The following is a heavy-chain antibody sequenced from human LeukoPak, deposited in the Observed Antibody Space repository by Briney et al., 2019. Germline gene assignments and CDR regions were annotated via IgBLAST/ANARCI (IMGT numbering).Heavy chain of an antibody. CDR1: GFTFSNYA. Sequence: GGSLRLSCAASGFTFSNYAMHWVRQVPGKGLVWVSRINSDESRTNYADSVKGRFTISRDNAKNTLYLHMNSLRAEDTAVYYCAELGITMIGGVWGKGTTVTISS. J-gene: IGHJ6*04. D-gene: IGHD3-10*02. V-gene: IGHV3-74*01. CDR2: INSDESRT. CDR3: AELGITMIGGV.